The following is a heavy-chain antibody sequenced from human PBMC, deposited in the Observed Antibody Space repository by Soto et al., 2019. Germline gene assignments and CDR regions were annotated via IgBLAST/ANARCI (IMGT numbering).Heavy chain of an antibody. CDR1: GGSFSGYY. D-gene: IGHD2-2*01. CDR3: ARQGNEDIVVVPAAMRGYYYYYMDV. Sequence: SETLSLTCAVYGGSFSGYYWSWIRQPPGKGLEWIGEINHSGSTNYNPSLKSRVTISVDTSKNQFSLKLSSVTAADTAVYYCARQGNEDIVVVPAAMRGYYYYYMDVWGKGTTVTVSS. V-gene: IGHV4-34*01. CDR2: INHSGST. J-gene: IGHJ6*03.